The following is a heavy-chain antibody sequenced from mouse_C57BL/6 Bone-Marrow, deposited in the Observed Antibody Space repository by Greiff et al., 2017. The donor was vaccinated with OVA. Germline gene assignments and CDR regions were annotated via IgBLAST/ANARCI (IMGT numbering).Heavy chain of an antibody. J-gene: IGHJ3*01. V-gene: IGHV5-6*01. D-gene: IGHD1-1*01. CDR2: ISSGGSYT. CDR3: ARHGDLHYYGSSYGFFAY. Sequence: DVHLVESGGDLVKPGGSLKLSCAASGFTFSSSGMSWVRQTPDKRLEWVATISSGGSYTYYPDSVKGRFTISRDNAKNTLYLQMSSLKSEDTAMYYCARHGDLHYYGSSYGFFAYWGQGTLVTVSA. CDR1: GFTFSSSG.